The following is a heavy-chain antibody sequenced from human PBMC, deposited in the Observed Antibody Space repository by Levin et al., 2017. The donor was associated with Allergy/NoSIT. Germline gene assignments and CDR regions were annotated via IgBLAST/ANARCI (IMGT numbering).Heavy chain of an antibody. CDR1: GGSFSGYY. CDR3: ARGGRDIVATIRYYYYGMDV. CDR2: INHSGST. J-gene: IGHJ6*02. V-gene: IGHV4-34*01. Sequence: SSETLSLTCAVYGGSFSGYYWSWIRQPPGKGLEWIGEINHSGSTNYNPSLKSRVTISVDTSKNQFSLKLSSVTAADTAVYYCARGGRDIVATIRYYYYGMDVWGQGTTVTVSS. D-gene: IGHD5-12*01.